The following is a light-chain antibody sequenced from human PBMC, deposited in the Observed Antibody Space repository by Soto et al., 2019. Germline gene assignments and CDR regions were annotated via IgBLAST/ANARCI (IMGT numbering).Light chain of an antibody. V-gene: IGKV1-5*03. CDR2: KAS. CDR3: QQYNIYPMYT. CDR1: QSINTW. Sequence: DIQMTQSPSTLSASVGDRVTLTCRASQSINTWLAWYQQKPGKAPKLLIYKASTLESGVPSRFSGSGSGTEFTLTISILQPDDFATYYCQQYNIYPMYTFGQGTKLEIK. J-gene: IGKJ2*01.